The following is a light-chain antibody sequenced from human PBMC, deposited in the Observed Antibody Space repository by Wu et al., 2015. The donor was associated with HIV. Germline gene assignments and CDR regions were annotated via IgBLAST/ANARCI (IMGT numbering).Light chain of an antibody. CDR2: GAS. V-gene: IGKV3-15*01. CDR1: QSVSSSY. Sequence: EIVLTQSPGTLSLSPGERATLSCRASQSVSSSYLAWYQQKPGQAPRLLIYGASSRAAAIPARFSGSGSGTEFTLTISSMRSEDFALYYCQQYNNWPWTFGQGTKVEIK. CDR3: QQYNNWPWT. J-gene: IGKJ1*01.